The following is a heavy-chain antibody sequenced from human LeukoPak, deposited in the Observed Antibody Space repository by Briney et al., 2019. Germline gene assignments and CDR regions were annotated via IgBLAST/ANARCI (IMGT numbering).Heavy chain of an antibody. CDR2: ISYDGSNK. Sequence: PGRSLRLSCAASGFTFSSYGMHWVRQAPGKGLEWVAVISYDGSNKYYADSVKGRFTISRDNSKNTLYLQMNSLRAEDTAVYYCAKDRYSSSWYYSGYFDYWGQGTLVTVSS. D-gene: IGHD6-13*01. CDR1: GFTFSSYG. CDR3: AKDRYSSSWYYSGYFDY. V-gene: IGHV3-30*18. J-gene: IGHJ4*02.